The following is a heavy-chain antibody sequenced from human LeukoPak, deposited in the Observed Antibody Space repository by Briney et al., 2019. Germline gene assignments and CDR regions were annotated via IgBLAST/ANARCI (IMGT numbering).Heavy chain of an antibody. Sequence: ASVKVSCKASGYTFTSYGISWVRQAPGQGLEWMGWISAYNGNTNYAQELQGRVTMTTDTSTSTAYMELRSLRSDDTAVYYCARDRSGASPFDPWGQGTLVTVSS. CDR1: GYTFTSYG. D-gene: IGHD3-3*01. CDR3: ARDRSGASPFDP. CDR2: ISAYNGNT. J-gene: IGHJ5*02. V-gene: IGHV1-18*01.